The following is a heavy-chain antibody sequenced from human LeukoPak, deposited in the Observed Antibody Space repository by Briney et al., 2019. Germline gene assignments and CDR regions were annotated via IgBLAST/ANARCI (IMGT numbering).Heavy chain of an antibody. CDR1: GYTFTNYG. CDR2: ISPYNGNT. D-gene: IGHD2-21*02. V-gene: IGHV1-18*01. CDR3: VRDPEFVAETALTRDY. J-gene: IGHJ4*02. Sequence: ASVKVSCKASGYTFTNYGIRWVRQAPGQGLEWMGWISPYNGNTKYAQKLQGRVTLTTDRSTSTVYMELRSLRSDDTAVYYGVRDPEFVAETALTRDYWGQGTLVTVSS.